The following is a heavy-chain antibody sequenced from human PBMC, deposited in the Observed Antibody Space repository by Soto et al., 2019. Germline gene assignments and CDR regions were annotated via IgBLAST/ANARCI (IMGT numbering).Heavy chain of an antibody. J-gene: IGHJ2*01. D-gene: IGHD1-1*01. CDR2: ISGSGDDT. CDR3: AKGGTTGTANSHFWYFDL. Sequence: GWSLRLSCASSVFPFNTYAMNWVRQAPGKGLEWVSVISGSGDDTYYADTVKGRFTISRDNSKNTLFLQMDSLRPEDTAIYYCAKGGTTGTANSHFWYFDLWGRGTLVTAPQ. V-gene: IGHV3-23*01. CDR1: VFPFNTYA.